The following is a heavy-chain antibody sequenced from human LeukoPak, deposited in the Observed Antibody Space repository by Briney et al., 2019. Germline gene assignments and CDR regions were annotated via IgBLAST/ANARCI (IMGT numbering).Heavy chain of an antibody. CDR3: AREADYDSSGYYFR. Sequence: SETLSLTCTVSGYSISSGYYWGWIRQPPGKGLQWIGSIYHSGSTYYNPSLKSRVTISVGTSKNQFSLKLSSVTAADTAVYYCAREADYDSSGYYFRWGQGTLVTVSS. J-gene: IGHJ4*02. V-gene: IGHV4-38-2*02. D-gene: IGHD3-22*01. CDR2: IYHSGST. CDR1: GYSISSGYY.